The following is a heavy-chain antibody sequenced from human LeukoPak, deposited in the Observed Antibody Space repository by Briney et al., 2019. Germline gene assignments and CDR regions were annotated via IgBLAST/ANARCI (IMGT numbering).Heavy chain of an antibody. V-gene: IGHV4-38-2*02. CDR3: AREVRSYYYYYMDV. CDR2: IYHSGST. D-gene: IGHD4-17*01. J-gene: IGHJ6*03. CDR1: GYSISSGYY. Sequence: PSETLSLTCAVSGYSISSGYYWGWIRQPPGKGLEWIGSIYHSGSTYYNPSLKSRVTISVDTSKNQFSLKLSSVTAADTAVYYCAREVRSYYYYYMDVWGKGTTVTVSS.